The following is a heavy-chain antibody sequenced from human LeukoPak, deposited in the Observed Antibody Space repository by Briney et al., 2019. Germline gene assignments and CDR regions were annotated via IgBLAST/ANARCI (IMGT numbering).Heavy chain of an antibody. CDR1: GFTFSSYA. D-gene: IGHD3-22*01. CDR3: ASRTRSGYYYWYFDL. Sequence: GGSLRLSCAASGFTFSSYAMSWVRQAPGKGLEWVSAISGSGGSTYYADSVKGRFAISRDNSKNTLYLQMNSLRAEDTAVYYCASRTRSGYYYWYFDLWGRGTLVTVSS. V-gene: IGHV3-23*01. CDR2: ISGSGGST. J-gene: IGHJ2*01.